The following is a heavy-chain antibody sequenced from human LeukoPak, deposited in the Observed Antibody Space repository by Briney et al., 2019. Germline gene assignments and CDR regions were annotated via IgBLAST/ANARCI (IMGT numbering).Heavy chain of an antibody. V-gene: IGHV4-39*01. CDR3: ARTATGVTATIPYYFDY. CDR1: GGSISSSSYY. J-gene: IGHJ4*02. Sequence: SETLSLTCTVSGGSISSSSYYWGWIRQPPGKGLEWIGSIYYSGSTYYNPSLKSRVTISVDTSKNQFSLKLSSVTAADTAVYYCARTATGVTATIPYYFDYWGQGTLVTVSS. CDR2: IYYSGST. D-gene: IGHD2-21*02.